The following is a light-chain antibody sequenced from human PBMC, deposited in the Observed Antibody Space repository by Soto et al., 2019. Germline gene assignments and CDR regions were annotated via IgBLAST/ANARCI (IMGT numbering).Light chain of an antibody. J-gene: IGKJ4*01. CDR2: DVS. Sequence: EVVLTQSPATLSLSPGERATLSCRASQSVTKYLAWYQQKPGQALRLLIYDVSKRATGIPARFSRSGSDTDFTLTISSLEPGDFAVYYCHQRSNWPLTFGGGTKLEIK. CDR3: HQRSNWPLT. CDR1: QSVTKY. V-gene: IGKV3-11*01.